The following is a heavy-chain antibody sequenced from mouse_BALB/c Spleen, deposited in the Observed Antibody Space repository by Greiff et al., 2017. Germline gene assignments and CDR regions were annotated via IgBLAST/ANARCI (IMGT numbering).Heavy chain of an antibody. J-gene: IGHJ4*01. CDR3: ARDGNYLYYYAMDY. CDR1: GYTFTSYY. V-gene: IGHV1S56*01. CDR2: IYPGNVNT. Sequence: QVQLKESGPELVKPGASVRISCKASGYTFTSYYIHWVKQRPGQGLEWIGWIYPGNVNTKYNEKFKGKATLTADKSSSTAYMQLSSLTSEDSAVYFCARDGNYLYYYAMDYWGQGTSVTVSS. D-gene: IGHD2-1*01.